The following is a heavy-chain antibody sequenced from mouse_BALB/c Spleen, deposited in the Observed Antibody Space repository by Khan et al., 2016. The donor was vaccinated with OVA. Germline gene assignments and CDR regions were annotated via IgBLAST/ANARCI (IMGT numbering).Heavy chain of an antibody. J-gene: IGHJ3*01. CDR1: GCSITSDYA. Sequence: VQLKESGPGLVKPSQSLSLTCTVTGCSITSDYAWNWIWQFPGNKLEWMGYITYSGSTSYNPSLKSRISITRDTSKNQFFLQLNFVTTEDTATYYCAMGRTYWGQGTLVTVSA. CDR3: AMGRTY. CDR2: ITYSGST. D-gene: IGHD4-1*01. V-gene: IGHV3-2*02.